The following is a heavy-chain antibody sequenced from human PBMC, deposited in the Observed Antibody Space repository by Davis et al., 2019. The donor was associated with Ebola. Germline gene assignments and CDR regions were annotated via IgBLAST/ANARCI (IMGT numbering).Heavy chain of an antibody. Sequence: GGSLRLSCAASGFTFSSYSMNWVRQAPGKGLEWVAVISYDGSNKYYADSVKGRFTISRDNSKNTLYLQMNSLRAEDTAVYYCAKDLRYGDYGVGVLYWGQGTLVTVSS. CDR3: AKDLRYGDYGVGVLY. CDR2: ISYDGSNK. D-gene: IGHD4-17*01. J-gene: IGHJ4*02. CDR1: GFTFSSYS. V-gene: IGHV3-30*18.